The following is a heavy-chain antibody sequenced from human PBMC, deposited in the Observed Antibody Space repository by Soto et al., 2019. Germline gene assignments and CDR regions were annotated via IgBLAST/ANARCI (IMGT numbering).Heavy chain of an antibody. CDR1: GGTFRTYA. CDR2: IIPIFATD. CDR3: AKGAVAGTPTSYYYYGMDV. D-gene: IGHD6-19*01. J-gene: IGHJ6*02. V-gene: IGHV1-69*12. Sequence: QVQLLQSGAEVKKPGSSVRVSCEASGGTFRTYAISWVRQAPGQGLEWMGEIIPIFATDNFAQKFQGRVTITADESTTTVYMDLRSLRSEDTAVYYCAKGAVAGTPTSYYYYGMDVWGQGTKVTVS.